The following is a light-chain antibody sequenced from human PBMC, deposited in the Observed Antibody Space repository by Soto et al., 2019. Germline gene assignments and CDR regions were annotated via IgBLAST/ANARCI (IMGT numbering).Light chain of an antibody. CDR1: QSVYSNF. Sequence: EIVFTQSPATLSLSPGERATLSCGASQSVYSNFLAWYQQKPGLAPRLLIYDASSRATGIPDRFSGSGSGTDFTLTIARLEPEDFAVYYCQQYGSLITFGQGTRRRL. J-gene: IGKJ5*01. CDR3: QQYGSLIT. CDR2: DAS. V-gene: IGKV3D-20*01.